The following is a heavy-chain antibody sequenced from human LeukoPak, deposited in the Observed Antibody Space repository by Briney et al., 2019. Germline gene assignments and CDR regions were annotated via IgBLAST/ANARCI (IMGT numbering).Heavy chain of an antibody. J-gene: IGHJ6*02. CDR3: AKWTDYGDTYYFYYYGMDV. CDR2: ISGSGGST. CDR1: GFTFSSYA. V-gene: IGHV3-23*01. D-gene: IGHD4-17*01. Sequence: GGSLRLSCAASGFTFSSYAMSWVRQAPGKGLEWVSAISGSGGSTYYADSVKGRFTISRDNSKNTLYLQMNSLRAEDTAVYYCAKWTDYGDTYYFYYYGMDVWGQGTTVTVSS.